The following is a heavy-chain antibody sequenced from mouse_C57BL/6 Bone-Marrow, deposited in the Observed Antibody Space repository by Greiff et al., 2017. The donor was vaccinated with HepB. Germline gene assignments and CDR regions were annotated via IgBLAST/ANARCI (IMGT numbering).Heavy chain of an antibody. D-gene: IGHD2-1*01. CDR1: GYTFTSYW. V-gene: IGHV1-76*01. Sequence: QVQLQQPGTELVKPGASVKLSCKASGYTFTSYWMHWVKQRPGQGLEWIARIYPGSGNTYYNEKFKGKATLTAEKSSSTAYMQLSSLTSEDSAVYFCARQGKTWFAYWGQGTLVTVSA. CDR3: ARQGKTWFAY. J-gene: IGHJ3*01. CDR2: IYPGSGNT.